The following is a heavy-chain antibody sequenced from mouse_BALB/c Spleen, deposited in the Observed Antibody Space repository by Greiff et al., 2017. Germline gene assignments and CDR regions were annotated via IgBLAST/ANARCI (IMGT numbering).Heavy chain of an antibody. CDR2: IDPFNGGT. Sequence: VHVKQSGPELMKPGASVKISCKASGYSFTSYYMHWVKQSHGKSLEWIGYIDPFNGGTSYYQKFKGKATLTVDKSSSTAYMHLSSLTSEDSAVYYCARGPYGSSYGAMDYWGQGTSVTVSS. CDR1: GYSFTSYY. V-gene: IGHV1S135*01. D-gene: IGHD1-1*01. CDR3: ARGPYGSSYGAMDY. J-gene: IGHJ4*01.